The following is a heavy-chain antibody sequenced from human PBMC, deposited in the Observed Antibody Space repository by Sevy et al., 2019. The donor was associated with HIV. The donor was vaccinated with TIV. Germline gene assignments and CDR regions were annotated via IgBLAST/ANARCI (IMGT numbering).Heavy chain of an antibody. Sequence: GGSLRLSCAASGFTFSKYSMSWVRQPPGKGLEWVSTLSFGCGEINYADSVKGRFTIFRDNSKRSVYLQMNNLGPEDTAVYYCAREGCTKPHDYWGQGTLVTVSS. CDR2: LSFGCGEI. CDR3: AREGCTKPHDY. V-gene: IGHV3-23*01. CDR1: GFTFSKYS. J-gene: IGHJ4*02. D-gene: IGHD2-8*01.